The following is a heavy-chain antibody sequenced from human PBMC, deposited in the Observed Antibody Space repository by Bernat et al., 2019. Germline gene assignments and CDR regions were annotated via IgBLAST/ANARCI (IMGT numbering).Heavy chain of an antibody. J-gene: IGHJ6*02. CDR2: ISSSSSAI. V-gene: IGHV3-48*02. Sequence: EVQLVESGEGLVQPGGSLRLSCAASGFTFSSYSMNWVRQAPGKGLEWVSYISSSSSAIYYADSVKGRFTISRDNAKNSLYLQMNSLRDEDAAVYYCARDAPTYYYYYGMDVWGQGTTVTVSS. CDR3: ARDAPTYYYYYGMDV. CDR1: GFTFSSYS.